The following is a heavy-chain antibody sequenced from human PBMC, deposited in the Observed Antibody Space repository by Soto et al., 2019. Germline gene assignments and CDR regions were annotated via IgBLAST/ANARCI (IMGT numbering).Heavy chain of an antibody. Sequence: PGESLKISCKGSGYSFTSYWIGWVRQMPGKGLEWMGIIYPGDSDTRYSPSFQGQVTISADKSISTAYLQWSSLKASDTAMYYCARSFFTLDYGMDVWGQGTTVTVCS. CDR1: GYSFTSYW. CDR3: ARSFFTLDYGMDV. J-gene: IGHJ6*02. D-gene: IGHD3-10*01. CDR2: IYPGDSDT. V-gene: IGHV5-51*01.